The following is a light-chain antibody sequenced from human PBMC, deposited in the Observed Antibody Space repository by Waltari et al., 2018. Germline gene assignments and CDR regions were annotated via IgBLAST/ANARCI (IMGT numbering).Light chain of an antibody. V-gene: IGKV3-20*01. CDR3: QQYGTSPLT. CDR1: QSVASNY. CDR2: TAS. J-gene: IGKJ4*01. Sequence: EIVLTQSPGTLSLSPGERATLSCRASQSVASNYLAWYQQKPGQAPRLIMYTASSRSRSIPDRFSGSGSCTNFTLTISRLEPEDFAVYYCQQYGTSPLTFGGGTRVDLK.